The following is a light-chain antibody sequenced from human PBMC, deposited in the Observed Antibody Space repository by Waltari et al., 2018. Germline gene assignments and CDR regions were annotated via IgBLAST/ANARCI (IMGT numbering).Light chain of an antibody. J-gene: IGKJ2*01. CDR3: QQYDNRPPYT. Sequence: EIVMTQSPATLSVSPGDRATLSCRASQSVSSNLAWYQQKLGQAPRLLIYSASTRAAGVPDRFSGSGSETQFTLTISSLQSEDVAVYYCQQYDNRPPYTVGQGTKLEMK. V-gene: IGKV3-15*01. CDR1: QSVSSN. CDR2: SAS.